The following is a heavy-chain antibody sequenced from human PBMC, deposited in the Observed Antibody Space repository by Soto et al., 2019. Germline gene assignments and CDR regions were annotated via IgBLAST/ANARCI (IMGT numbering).Heavy chain of an antibody. V-gene: IGHV1-18*01. CDR2: ISAYNGNT. Sequence: ASVKVSFKASGYTFSSYGVSWVRQAPGQGLEWMGWISAYNGNTNYAQKLQGRVTMTTDTSTRTAYMELRSLRSDDTAVYYCARDYGDDGLDIWGQGTMVTGSS. CDR1: GYTFSSYG. D-gene: IGHD4-17*01. CDR3: ARDYGDDGLDI. J-gene: IGHJ3*02.